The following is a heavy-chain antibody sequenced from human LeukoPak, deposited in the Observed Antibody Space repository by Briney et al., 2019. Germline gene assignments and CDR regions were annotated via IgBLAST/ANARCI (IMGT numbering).Heavy chain of an antibody. CDR1: GGSISTSTRYY. CDR2: IYHNGET. V-gene: IGHV4-39*01. CDR3: ARHRAAQLSKFDF. J-gene: IGHJ4*02. Sequence: PSETLSLTCNVSGGSISTSTRYYWGWIRQPPGKGLDWIGSIYHNGETSYSPSLTGRLTISVDTSKNQFSLRLRSVTAADTAVYYCARHRAAQLSKFDFWGQGTLVTVSS. D-gene: IGHD1-1*01.